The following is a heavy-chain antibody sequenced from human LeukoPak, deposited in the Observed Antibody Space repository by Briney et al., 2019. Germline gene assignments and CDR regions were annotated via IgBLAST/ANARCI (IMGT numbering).Heavy chain of an antibody. Sequence: RRSLRLSCVASGFTFSYDGIHWVRQAPGKGLEWVTFIRSDASDKYYADSVKGRFTISRDNSKNTLYLQMNSLRAEDTAVYYCRCGSGTYSDVFDIWGQGTMVTVSS. D-gene: IGHD3-10*01. CDR2: IRSDASDK. V-gene: IGHV3-30*02. CDR1: GFTFSYDG. J-gene: IGHJ3*02. CDR3: RCGSGTYSDVFDI.